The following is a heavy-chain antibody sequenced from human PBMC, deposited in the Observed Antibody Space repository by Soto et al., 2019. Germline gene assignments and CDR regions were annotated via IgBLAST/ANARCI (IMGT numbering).Heavy chain of an antibody. Sequence: SVKVSCKASGGTFSSYAISWVRQAPGQGLEWMGGIIPIFGTANYAQKFQGRVTITADESTSTAYMELSSLRSEDTAVYYCAGGNGRREQWLVDYYYYGMDVWGQGTTVTVSS. J-gene: IGHJ6*02. V-gene: IGHV1-69*13. CDR1: GGTFSSYA. D-gene: IGHD6-19*01. CDR2: IIPIFGTA. CDR3: AGGNGRREQWLVDYYYYGMDV.